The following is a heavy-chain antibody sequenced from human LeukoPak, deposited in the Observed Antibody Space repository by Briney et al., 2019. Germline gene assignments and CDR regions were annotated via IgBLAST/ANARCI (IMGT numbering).Heavy chain of an antibody. D-gene: IGHD3-3*01. Sequence: GGSLRLSCVASGFTFGEYWMSWVRQAPGKGLEWVANIKLVGSEKNYVDSVKGRFTISRDNTKNSLYLQMNSLRAEDTAVFYCARDQYDTWSRRGNFDSWGQGTLVIVSS. J-gene: IGHJ4*02. CDR2: IKLVGSEK. V-gene: IGHV3-7*03. CDR3: ARDQYDTWSRRGNFDS. CDR1: GFTFGEYW.